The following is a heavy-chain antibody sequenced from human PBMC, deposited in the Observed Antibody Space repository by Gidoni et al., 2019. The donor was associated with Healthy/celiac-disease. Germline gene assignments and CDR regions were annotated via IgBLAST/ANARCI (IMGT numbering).Heavy chain of an antibody. J-gene: IGHJ4*02. V-gene: IGHV3-21*01. D-gene: IGHD3-22*01. CDR3: ASAPYDSSGYFDY. Sequence: EVQLVASVGGLVKPGGSLRLSCAASGFPFSSYSMNWVRQAPGKGLEWVSSISSSSSYIYYADSVKGRFTISRDNAKNSLYLQMNSLRAEDTAVYYCASAPYDSSGYFDYWGQGTLVTVSS. CDR1: GFPFSSYS. CDR2: ISSSSSYI.